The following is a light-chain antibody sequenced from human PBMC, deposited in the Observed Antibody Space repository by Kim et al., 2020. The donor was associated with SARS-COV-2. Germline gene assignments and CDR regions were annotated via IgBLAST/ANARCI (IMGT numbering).Light chain of an antibody. J-gene: IGKJ4*01. CDR2: AAS. CDR1: QGIRNY. V-gene: IGKV1-27*01. Sequence: EAVGDRGTITSRASQGIRNYLAGYQQKTGKVPKLLIYAASNLQSGVPSRCSGRGSGKEFTLTISSLQPEDVATYYCQKYNNVPLTFGGGTKVDIK. CDR3: QKYNNVPLT.